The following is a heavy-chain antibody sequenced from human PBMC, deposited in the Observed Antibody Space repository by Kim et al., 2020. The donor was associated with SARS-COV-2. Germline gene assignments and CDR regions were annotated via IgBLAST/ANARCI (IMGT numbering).Heavy chain of an antibody. V-gene: IGHV1-2*02. D-gene: IGHD3-22*01. CDR1: GYTFTDYY. J-gene: IGHJ4*02. CDR3: AREYDSTTSGRGSELY. CDR2: VNPNFGGI. Sequence: ASVKVSCRASGYTFTDYYIHWVRQAPGQGLEWMGWVNPNFGGINYAQKFQGRVTMTWDTSISTAYMELSRLRSDDTAMYYCAREYDSTTSGRGSELYWGQGTLVTVSS.